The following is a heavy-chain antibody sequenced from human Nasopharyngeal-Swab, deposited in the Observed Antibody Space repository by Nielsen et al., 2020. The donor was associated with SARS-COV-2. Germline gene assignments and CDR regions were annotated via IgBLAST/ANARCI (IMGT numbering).Heavy chain of an antibody. D-gene: IGHD3-10*01. J-gene: IGHJ6*02. CDR3: ARDRGALNV. CDR1: GDSVSRNNAA. V-gene: IGHV6-1*01. CDR2: TYYRSQWYS. Sequence: SQTLSLTCAISGDSVSRNNAAWNWLSQSPSRGLEWLGRTYYRSQWYSDYAVSVKSRITINPDTAKNQFSLQLNSVTPEDTAVYYCARDRGALNVWGQGTTVTVS.